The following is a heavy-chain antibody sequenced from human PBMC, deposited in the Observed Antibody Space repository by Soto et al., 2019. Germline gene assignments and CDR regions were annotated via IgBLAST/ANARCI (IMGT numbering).Heavy chain of an antibody. V-gene: IGHV3-23*01. CDR2: ISGSGGST. CDR3: AKDLSRYSGSYVGMDV. D-gene: IGHD1-26*01. CDR1: GFTFSSYA. J-gene: IGHJ6*02. Sequence: PGGSLRLSCAASGFTFSSYAMSWVRQAPGKGLEWVSAISGSGGSTYYADSVKGRFTISRDNSKNTLYLQMNSLRAEDTAVYYCAKDLSRYSGSYVGMDVWCPWPPVTVSS.